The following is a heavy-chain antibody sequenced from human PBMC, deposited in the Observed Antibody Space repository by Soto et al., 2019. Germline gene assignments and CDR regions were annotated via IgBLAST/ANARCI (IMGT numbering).Heavy chain of an antibody. V-gene: IGHV3-66*01. CDR2: IYSGGST. Sequence: EVQLVESGGGLVQPGGSLRLSCAASGFTVSTNYMSWVRQAPGKGLEWVSGIYSGGSTFYADTVRGRFTISSDNSKNTVNLHTNSLRAEDTAVYYCARDPWAADYWGQGTLVTVSS. CDR1: GFTVSTNY. J-gene: IGHJ4*02. CDR3: ARDPWAADY. D-gene: IGHD3-16*01.